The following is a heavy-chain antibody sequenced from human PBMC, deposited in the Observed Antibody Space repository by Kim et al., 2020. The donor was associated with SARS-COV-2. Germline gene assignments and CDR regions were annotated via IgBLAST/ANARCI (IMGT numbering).Heavy chain of an antibody. V-gene: IGHV1-69*13. CDR1: GGTFSSYA. Sequence: SVKVSCKASGGTFSSYAISWVRQAPGKGREWMGGIIPIFGTANYAQKFQGRVTITADESTSTAYMELSSLRSEDTAVYYCARTLWFGELLLGYCFDYWGQGTLVTVSS. D-gene: IGHD3-10*01. CDR3: ARTLWFGELLLGYCFDY. CDR2: IIPIFGTA. J-gene: IGHJ4*02.